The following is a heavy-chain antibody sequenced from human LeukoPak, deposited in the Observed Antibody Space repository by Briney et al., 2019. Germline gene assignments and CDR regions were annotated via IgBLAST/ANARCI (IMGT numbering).Heavy chain of an antibody. CDR2: IYYSGST. J-gene: IGHJ3*02. V-gene: IGHV4-59*08. CDR3: ARRVVATPKDAFDI. CDR1: GGSISSYY. D-gene: IGHD5-12*01. Sequence: PSETLSLTCTVSGGSISSYYWSWIRQPPGKGLEWIGYIYYSGSTNYNPSLKSRVTISVDTSKNQFSLKLSSVAAADTAVYYCARRVVATPKDAFDIWGQGTMVTVSP.